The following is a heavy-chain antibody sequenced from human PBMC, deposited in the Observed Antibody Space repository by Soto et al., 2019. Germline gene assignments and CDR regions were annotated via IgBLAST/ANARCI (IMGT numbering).Heavy chain of an antibody. D-gene: IGHD3-16*01. J-gene: IGHJ6*02. Sequence: QVQLVQSAGEVKKPGASVKVSCKASGYTFIRYGITWVRQAPGQGLEWMGWISPYNDYTIYAQKLQGRVTMTTDTXTXTXXLDLRRLKSDDTAVYYCARGGYYTWGKLSPYGLDVWGQGTSVTVSS. CDR1: GYTFIRYG. V-gene: IGHV1-18*01. CDR3: ARGGYYTWGKLSPYGLDV. CDR2: ISPYNDYT.